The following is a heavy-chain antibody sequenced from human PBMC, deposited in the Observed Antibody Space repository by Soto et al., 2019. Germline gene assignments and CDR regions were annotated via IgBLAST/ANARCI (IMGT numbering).Heavy chain of an antibody. V-gene: IGHV1-69*06. CDR3: ARDLGKGYFDY. CDR1: GGTFSSYA. Sequence: SVKVSCKASGGTFSSYAISWVRQAPGQGLEWMGGIIPIFGTANYAQKFQGRVTITADKSTGTAYMELSSLRSEDTAVYYCARDLGKGYFDYWGQGTLVTVSS. J-gene: IGHJ4*02. CDR2: IIPIFGTA.